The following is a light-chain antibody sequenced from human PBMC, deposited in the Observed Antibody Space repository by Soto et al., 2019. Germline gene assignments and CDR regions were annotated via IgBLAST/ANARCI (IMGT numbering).Light chain of an antibody. Sequence: ENGLTQSAYTLSLSAGERATLSWWASQSVTSNYLAWYQQKPGQAPRLLIYGASTRATGIPARFSGSGSGTDSTLTISRLEPEDFAVYYCQQYGSSGTFGQGTKVDIK. J-gene: IGKJ1*01. V-gene: IGKV3-20*01. CDR3: QQYGSSGT. CDR1: QSVTSNY. CDR2: GAS.